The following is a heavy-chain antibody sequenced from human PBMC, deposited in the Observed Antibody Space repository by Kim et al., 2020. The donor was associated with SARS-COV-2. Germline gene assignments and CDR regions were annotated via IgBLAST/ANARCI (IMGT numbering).Heavy chain of an antibody. CDR1: GFMFISHA. Sequence: GGSLRLSCAASGFMFISHAMTWVRQAPGKGLERVSVISGSGDSTYYADSVKGRFTISRDNSKNTLYLQMNSLRAEDTALYFCAKDQSGNYYYYSGMDVWG. CDR3: AKDQSGNYYYYSGMDV. CDR2: ISGSGDST. V-gene: IGHV3-23*01. D-gene: IGHD1-26*01. J-gene: IGHJ6*01.